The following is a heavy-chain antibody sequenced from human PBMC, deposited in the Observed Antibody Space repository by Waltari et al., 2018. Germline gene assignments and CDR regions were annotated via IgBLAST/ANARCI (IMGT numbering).Heavy chain of an antibody. CDR2: IIPMFHTV. CDR1: GDSFSNYA. CDR3: ARGTKFGDYGDFDY. J-gene: IGHJ4*02. V-gene: IGHV1-69*01. Sequence: QVQVVQSGAEVKMPGSSVRVSCKVSGDSFSNYALSWVRQAPGKGLEWVGGIIPMFHTVNYGQRFQARVFISADDSTDTAYMELSSLRSEDTAVYYCARGTKFGDYGDFDYWGQGTLVTVSA. D-gene: IGHD4-17*01.